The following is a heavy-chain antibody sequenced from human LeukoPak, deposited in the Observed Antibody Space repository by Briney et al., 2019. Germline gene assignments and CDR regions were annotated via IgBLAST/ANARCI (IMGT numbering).Heavy chain of an antibody. D-gene: IGHD3-3*01. Sequence: GGSLRLSCAASGFTFSRYWMSWVRQAPGKGLEWVANIKQDGSEKYYVDSVKGRFTISRDNAKNSLYLQMNSLRAEDTAVYYCARGWGDYDFWSGYYEDYWGQGTLVTVSS. CDR3: ARGWGDYDFWSGYYEDY. CDR2: IKQDGSEK. V-gene: IGHV3-7*04. CDR1: GFTFSRYW. J-gene: IGHJ4*02.